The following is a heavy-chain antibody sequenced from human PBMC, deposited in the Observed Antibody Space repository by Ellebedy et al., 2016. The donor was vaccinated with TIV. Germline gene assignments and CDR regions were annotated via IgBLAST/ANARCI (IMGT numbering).Heavy chain of an antibody. J-gene: IGHJ4*02. Sequence: GESLKISCAASGFTFSNYAMSWVRQAPGKGLEWVSTISGGGGYSYYADAVKGRFIISRDSSNNTLWLQMNSLRVEDTALYYCAKDVVEGPTPTAPDSWGQGTLVIVSS. CDR3: AKDVVEGPTPTAPDS. D-gene: IGHD2-15*01. CDR2: ISGGGGYS. CDR1: GFTFSNYA. V-gene: IGHV3-23*01.